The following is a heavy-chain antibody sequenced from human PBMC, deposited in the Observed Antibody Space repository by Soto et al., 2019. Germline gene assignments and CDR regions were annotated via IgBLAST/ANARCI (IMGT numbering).Heavy chain of an antibody. Sequence: SETLSLTCTVSGGSISSYYWSWIRQPPGKGLEWIGYIYYSGSTNYNPSLKSRVAISVDTSKNQFSLKLSSVTAADTAVYYCAIGIAEAGTFSDYWGQGTLVIVSS. CDR3: AIGIAEAGTFSDY. CDR2: IYYSGST. CDR1: GGSISSYY. J-gene: IGHJ4*02. V-gene: IGHV4-59*01. D-gene: IGHD6-13*01.